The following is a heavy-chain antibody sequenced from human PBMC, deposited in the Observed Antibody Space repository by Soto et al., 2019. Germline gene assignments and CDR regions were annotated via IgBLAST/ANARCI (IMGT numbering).Heavy chain of an antibody. CDR2: ISWDGGST. V-gene: IGHV3-43*01. J-gene: IGHJ6*02. D-gene: IGHD3-10*01. CDR3: AKDAYGSGSYYIFYYYYGMDV. Sequence: HPGGSLRLSCAASGFTFDDYTMHWVRQAPGKGLEWVSLISWDGGSTYYADSVKGRFTISRDNSKNSLYLQMNSLRTEDTALYYCAKDAYGSGSYYIFYYYYGMDVWGQGTTVTVSS. CDR1: GFTFDDYT.